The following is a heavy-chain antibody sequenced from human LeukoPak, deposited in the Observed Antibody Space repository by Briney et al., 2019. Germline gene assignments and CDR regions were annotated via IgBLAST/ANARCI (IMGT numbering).Heavy chain of an antibody. J-gene: IGHJ3*02. V-gene: IGHV3-21*01. Sequence: GGSLRLSCAASGFTFSSYSMNWVRQAPGKGLEWVSSISSSSSYIYYADSVKGRFTISRDNAKNSLYLQMNSLRDEDTAVYYCARDPEYYYDSSGYSPGAFDIWGPGTMVTVSS. D-gene: IGHD3-22*01. CDR1: GFTFSSYS. CDR3: ARDPEYYYDSSGYSPGAFDI. CDR2: ISSSSSYI.